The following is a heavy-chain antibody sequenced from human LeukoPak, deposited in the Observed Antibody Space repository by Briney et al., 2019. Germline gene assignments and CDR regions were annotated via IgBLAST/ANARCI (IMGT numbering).Heavy chain of an antibody. V-gene: IGHV1-2*02. CDR2: INPNSGGT. CDR3: ARTYYDSSGYRY. Sequence: GASVKVSCKASGYTFTGYYMQWVRQAPGQGLEWMGWINPNSGGTNYAQKFQGRVTMTRDTSISTAYMKLSRLRSDDTAVYYCARTYYDSSGYRYWGQGTLVTASS. J-gene: IGHJ4*02. D-gene: IGHD3-22*01. CDR1: GYTFTGYY.